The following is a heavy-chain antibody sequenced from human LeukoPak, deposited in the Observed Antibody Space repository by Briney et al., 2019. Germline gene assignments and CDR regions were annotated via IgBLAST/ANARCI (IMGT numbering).Heavy chain of an antibody. Sequence: GGSLRLSCAASGFTFSSYAMHWVRQAPGKGLEWVALISYDGSNKYYADSVKGRFAVSRDNSKNTLYLQMNSLRAEDTAVYYCARETTHDLWLGPSFDYWGQGTLVTVSS. V-gene: IGHV3-30*09. CDR1: GFTFSSYA. J-gene: IGHJ4*02. D-gene: IGHD6-19*01. CDR3: ARETTHDLWLGPSFDY. CDR2: ISYDGSNK.